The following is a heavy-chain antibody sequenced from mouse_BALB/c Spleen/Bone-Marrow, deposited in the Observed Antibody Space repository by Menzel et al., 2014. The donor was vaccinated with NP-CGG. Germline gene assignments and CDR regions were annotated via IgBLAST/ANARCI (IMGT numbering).Heavy chain of an antibody. CDR1: GYTFTSYY. CDR2: INPSNGGT. CDR3: SRGRRDALDY. V-gene: IGHV1S81*02. J-gene: IGHJ4*01. Sequence: QVQLKQSGAELVKPGASVKLSCKASGYTFTSYYMYWVKQRPGQGLEWFGEINPSNGGTNFNEKFKNKATLTVDKSSSTAYRQLSSVTSEDSAVYYCSRGRRDALDYWGQGTSVTVSS.